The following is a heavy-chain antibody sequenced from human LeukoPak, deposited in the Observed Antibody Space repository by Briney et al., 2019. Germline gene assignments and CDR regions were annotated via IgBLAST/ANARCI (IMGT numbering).Heavy chain of an antibody. CDR1: GYTFTSYG. CDR3: ARETAYDSSGGAVDY. V-gene: IGHV1-18*01. D-gene: IGHD3-22*01. CDR2: ISAYNGNT. Sequence: ASVKVSCKASGYTFTSYGISWVRQAPGQGLEWMGWISAYNGNTNYAQKLQGRVTMTTDTSTSTAYMELRSLRSDDTAVYYCARETAYDSSGGAVDYWGQGTLVTVSS. J-gene: IGHJ4*02.